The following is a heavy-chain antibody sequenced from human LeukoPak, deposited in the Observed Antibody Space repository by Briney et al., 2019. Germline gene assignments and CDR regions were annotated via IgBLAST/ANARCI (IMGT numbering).Heavy chain of an antibody. CDR3: AKGLIAVAGRIDY. Sequence: PGGSLRLSCAASGFTVSSNYMSWVRQAPGKGLEWVSIIYSGGSTFYADSVKGRFTISRDNSKNTLYLQMNSLRAEDTAVYYCAKGLIAVAGRIDYWGQGTLVTVSS. CDR2: IYSGGST. D-gene: IGHD6-19*01. CDR1: GFTVSSNY. V-gene: IGHV3-53*01. J-gene: IGHJ4*02.